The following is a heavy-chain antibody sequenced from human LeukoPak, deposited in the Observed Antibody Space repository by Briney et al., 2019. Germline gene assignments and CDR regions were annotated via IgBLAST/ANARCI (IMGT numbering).Heavy chain of an antibody. V-gene: IGHV4-39*07. D-gene: IGHD3/OR15-3a*01. CDR1: GGSINSGTFY. J-gene: IGHJ4*02. CDR3: ARDDFWTGYYTFAY. Sequence: SETLSLTCTVSGGSINSGTFYWGWIRQPPGEGLEWIGRMYYDGSSYYNPSLKSRVTTSVDTSKNQFSLRLTSVTATDTAVYYCARDDFWTGYYTFAYWSQGTLVTVSS. CDR2: MYYDGSS.